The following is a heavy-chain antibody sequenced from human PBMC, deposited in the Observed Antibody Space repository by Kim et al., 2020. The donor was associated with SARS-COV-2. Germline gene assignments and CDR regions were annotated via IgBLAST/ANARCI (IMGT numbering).Heavy chain of an antibody. J-gene: IGHJ4*02. D-gene: IGHD3-3*01. Sequence: PSLTSRVTQSVDTSKNQFSLKLSSVTAADTAVYYCAGSFTIFGVVITFDYWGQGTLVTVSS. V-gene: IGHV4-39*07. CDR3: AGSFTIFGVVITFDY.